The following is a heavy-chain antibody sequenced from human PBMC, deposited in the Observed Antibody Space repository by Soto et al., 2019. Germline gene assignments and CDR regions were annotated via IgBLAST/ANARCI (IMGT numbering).Heavy chain of an antibody. CDR3: AADFSYSSSYHFDY. J-gene: IGHJ4*02. V-gene: IGHV1-58*01. CDR1: GFTFSRSA. D-gene: IGHD6-6*01. CDR2: IVVGSDST. Sequence: ASVKVSCKASGFTFSRSAVQWVRQARGQRLEWIGWIVVGSDSTNYAQKFQERVTITRDMSTSTAYMELSSLRSEDTAVYYCAADFSYSSSYHFDYWGQGTLVTVSS.